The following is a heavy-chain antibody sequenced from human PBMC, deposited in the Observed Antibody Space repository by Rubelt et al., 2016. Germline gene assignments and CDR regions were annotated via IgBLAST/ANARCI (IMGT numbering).Heavy chain of an antibody. CDR2: INHSGST. Sequence: QVQLQQWGAGLLKPSETLSLTCAVYGGSFSGYYWSWIRQPPGKGLEWIGEINHSGSTNYNPSLKSRFTISVDTSKNQFSLKLSSVTAADTAVYYCARGRRGSSSWLGRDYYGMDVWGQGTTVTVSS. CDR1: GGSFSGYY. V-gene: IGHV4-34*01. CDR3: ARGRRGSSSWLGRDYYGMDV. D-gene: IGHD6-13*01. J-gene: IGHJ6*02.